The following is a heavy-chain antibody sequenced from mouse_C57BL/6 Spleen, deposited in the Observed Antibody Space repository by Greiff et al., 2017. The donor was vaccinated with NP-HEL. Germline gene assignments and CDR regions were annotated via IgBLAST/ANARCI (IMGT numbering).Heavy chain of an antibody. D-gene: IGHD2-3*01. CDR3: ARGSYDGYSYYFDY. Sequence: EVKLVESGGGLVKPGGSLKLSCAASGFTFSSYAMSWVRQTPEKRLEWVATISDGGSYTYYPDNVKGRFTISRDNAKNNLYLQMSHLKSEDTAMYYCARGSYDGYSYYFDYWGQGTTLTVSS. V-gene: IGHV5-4*03. CDR1: GFTFSSYA. CDR2: ISDGGSYT. J-gene: IGHJ2*01.